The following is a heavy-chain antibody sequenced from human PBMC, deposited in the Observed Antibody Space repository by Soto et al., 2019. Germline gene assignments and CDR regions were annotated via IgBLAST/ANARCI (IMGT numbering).Heavy chain of an antibody. CDR3: ARETYSSSWYPYYYYYYGMDV. D-gene: IGHD6-13*01. J-gene: IGHJ6*02. V-gene: IGHV3-21*01. CDR2: ISSSSSYI. CDR1: GFTFSSYS. Sequence: EVQLVESGGCLVKPGGSLRLSCAASGFTFSSYSMNWVRQAPGKGLEWVSSISSSSSYIYYADSVKGRFTISRDNAKNSLYLQMNSLRAEDTAVYYCARETYSSSWYPYYYYYYGMDVWGQGTTVTVSS.